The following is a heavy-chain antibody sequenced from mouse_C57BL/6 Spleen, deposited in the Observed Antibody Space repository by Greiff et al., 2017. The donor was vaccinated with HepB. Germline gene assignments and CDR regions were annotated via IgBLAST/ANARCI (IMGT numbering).Heavy chain of an antibody. CDR1: GFSLTSYG. CDR2: IWSGGST. Sequence: VKLQESGPGLVQPSQSLSITCTVSGFSLTSYGVHWVRQSPGKGLEWLGVIWSGGSTDYNAAFISRLSISKDNSKSQVFFKMNSLQADDTAIYYCARKAFTTVPSYAMDYWGQGTSVTVSS. V-gene: IGHV2-2*01. CDR3: ARKAFTTVPSYAMDY. J-gene: IGHJ4*01. D-gene: IGHD1-1*01.